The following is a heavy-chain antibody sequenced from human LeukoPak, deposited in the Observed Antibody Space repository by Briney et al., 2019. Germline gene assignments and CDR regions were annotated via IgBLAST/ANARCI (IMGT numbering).Heavy chain of an antibody. D-gene: IGHD2-2*01. J-gene: IGHJ4*02. CDR3: ARSLPNQLGRPGDY. CDR1: GFTFSSYA. Sequence: GGSLRLSCAASGFTFSSYAMHWVRQAPGKGLEWVAVISYDGSNKYYADSVKGRFTISRDNSKNTLYLQMNSLRAEDTAVYYCARSLPNQLGRPGDYWGQGTLVTVSS. V-gene: IGHV3-30-3*01. CDR2: ISYDGSNK.